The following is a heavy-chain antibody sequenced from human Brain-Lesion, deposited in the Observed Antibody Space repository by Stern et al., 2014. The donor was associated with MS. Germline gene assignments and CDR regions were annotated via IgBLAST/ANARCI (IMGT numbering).Heavy chain of an antibody. J-gene: IGHJ6*02. Sequence: QVQLVESGGGVVQPGRSLRLSCAASGLIFSNYAMHWVRQAPGKGPQWVAIISYDGSNKYYADSVKGRFTISRDNSKNTLYLQMNSLKSEDTAVYYCARVDTPLDYYYGMDVWGQGTTVTVSS. CDR2: ISYDGSNK. V-gene: IGHV3-30*01. CDR3: ARVDTPLDYYYGMDV. CDR1: GLIFSNYA. D-gene: IGHD5-18*01.